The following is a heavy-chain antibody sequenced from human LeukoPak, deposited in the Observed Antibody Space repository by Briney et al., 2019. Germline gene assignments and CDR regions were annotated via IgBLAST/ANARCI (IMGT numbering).Heavy chain of an antibody. J-gene: IGHJ4*02. CDR3: ARDPTAMETGPFDY. CDR2: ISYDGSNK. CDR1: GFTLSSYA. D-gene: IGHD5-18*01. Sequence: PGGSLRLSCAASGFTLSSYAMHWVRQAPGKGLEWVAVISYDGSNKYYADSVKGRFTISRDNSKNTLYLQMNSLRAEDTAVYYCARDPTAMETGPFDYWGQGTLVTVSS. V-gene: IGHV3-30-3*01.